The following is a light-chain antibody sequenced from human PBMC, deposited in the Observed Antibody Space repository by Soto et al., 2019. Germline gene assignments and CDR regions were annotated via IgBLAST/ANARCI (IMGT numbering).Light chain of an antibody. J-gene: IGKJ3*01. Sequence: EIVMTQSPATLSVSPGERATLSYRASQSISSNLAWYQQKPGQAPRLLIYGASTRATGIPATFSGSGSGTEFTLTISSLQSEDFAFYYCQQYNNWPFTFGPGTKVDIK. CDR1: QSISSN. CDR2: GAS. CDR3: QQYNNWPFT. V-gene: IGKV3-15*01.